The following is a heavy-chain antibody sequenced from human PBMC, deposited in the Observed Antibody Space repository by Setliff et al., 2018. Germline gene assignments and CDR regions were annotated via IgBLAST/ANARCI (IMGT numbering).Heavy chain of an antibody. V-gene: IGHV3-49*04. CDR1: GFTFGDYA. CDR3: TRETYSGRAFDI. CDR2: IRSKAYGGTT. Sequence: GGSLRLSCTASGFTFGDYAMSWVRQAPGKGLEWVGFIRSKAYGGTTEYAASVKGRFTISRDDSKSIAYLQMNSLKTEDTAVYYCTRETYSGRAFDIWGQGTMVTVSS. D-gene: IGHD1-26*01. J-gene: IGHJ3*02.